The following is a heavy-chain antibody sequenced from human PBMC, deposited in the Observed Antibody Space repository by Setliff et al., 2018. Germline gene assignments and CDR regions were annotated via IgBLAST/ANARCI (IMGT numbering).Heavy chain of an antibody. CDR3: ARAGLAAAGRKGVCDH. V-gene: IGHV1-46*01. J-gene: IGHJ4*02. CDR2: INPGGLTS. CDR1: GYSFTSHY. D-gene: IGHD6-25*01. Sequence: ASVKVSCKTSGYSFTSHYMHWVRQAPGQGLEWMGIINPGGLTSSSTQKFEGRVTMTRDTSTSTVYMELNSLTSDDTAVYYCARAGLAAAGRKGVCDHWGQGTLVTV.